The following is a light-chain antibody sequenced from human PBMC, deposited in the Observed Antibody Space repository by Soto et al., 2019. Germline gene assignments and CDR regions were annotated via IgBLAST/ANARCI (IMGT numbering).Light chain of an antibody. CDR3: QQYGSSRT. Sequence: EIVLTQSRGTLSLSPGKRAALSCRASQTVTSNYLAWHQQKPGQTPRLLIYGASSRATGIPDRFSGSGSGTDFTLTISRLEPEDFAVYYCQQYGSSRTFGQGTKVDIK. V-gene: IGKV3-20*01. CDR2: GAS. CDR1: QTVTSNY. J-gene: IGKJ1*01.